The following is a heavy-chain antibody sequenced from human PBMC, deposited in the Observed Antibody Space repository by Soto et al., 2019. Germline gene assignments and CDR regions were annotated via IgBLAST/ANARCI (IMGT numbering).Heavy chain of an antibody. Sequence: EVQLVESGGGLVKPGGSLRLSCAASGFTFSSYSMNWVRQAPGKGLEWVSSISSSSSYIYYADSVKGRFTISRDNAKNSLYLQMNSLRAEDTAVYYCARGSSMITFGGVIVPSRSPICDYWGQGTLVTVSS. CDR3: ARGSSMITFGGVIVPSRSPICDY. V-gene: IGHV3-21*01. CDR1: GFTFSSYS. CDR2: ISSSSSYI. D-gene: IGHD3-16*02. J-gene: IGHJ4*02.